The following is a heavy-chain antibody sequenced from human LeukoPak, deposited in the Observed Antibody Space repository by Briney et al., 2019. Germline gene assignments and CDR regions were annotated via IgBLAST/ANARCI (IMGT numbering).Heavy chain of an antibody. CDR1: GFTISSHW. J-gene: IGHJ4*02. CDR2: IKQDGSEK. D-gene: IGHD5-12*01. Sequence: GGSLRLSCAASGFTISSHWMNWVRQAPGKGLEWVANIKQDGSEKYYVDSVKGRFTISRDNSKNTLYLQMNSLRAEDTAVYYCAKDRPVYSGYDGAFDYWGQGTLVTVSS. V-gene: IGHV3-7*05. CDR3: AKDRPVYSGYDGAFDY.